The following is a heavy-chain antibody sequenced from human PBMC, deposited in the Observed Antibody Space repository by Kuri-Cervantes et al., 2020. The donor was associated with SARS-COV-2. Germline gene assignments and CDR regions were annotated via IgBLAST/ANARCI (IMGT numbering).Heavy chain of an antibody. D-gene: IGHD3-22*01. CDR2: ISAGGGTT. V-gene: IGHV3-23*01. Sequence: GESLKISCAASGFTFTNYAMSWVRQAPGKGLEWVSTISAGGGTTHYADSVQGRFTISRDNSKNTLYLRMNSLRAEDTALYYCAKGPLYYYGSSGYLLDYWGQGTLVTVSS. CDR1: GFTFTNYA. J-gene: IGHJ4*02. CDR3: AKGPLYYYGSSGYLLDY.